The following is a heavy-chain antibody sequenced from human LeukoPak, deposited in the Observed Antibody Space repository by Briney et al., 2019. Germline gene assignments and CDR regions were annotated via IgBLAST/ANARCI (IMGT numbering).Heavy chain of an antibody. CDR1: GGSISSYY. D-gene: IGHD3-16*01. V-gene: IGHV4-59*08. CDR3: ARRASGGAFDY. Sequence: PSETLSLTCTVSGGSISSYYWSWIRQPPGKGLEWIGYIYYSGSTNYNPSLKSRVTISVDTSKNQFSLKLSSVTAADTAVYYCARRASGGAFDYWGQGTLVTVSS. CDR2: IYYSGST. J-gene: IGHJ4*02.